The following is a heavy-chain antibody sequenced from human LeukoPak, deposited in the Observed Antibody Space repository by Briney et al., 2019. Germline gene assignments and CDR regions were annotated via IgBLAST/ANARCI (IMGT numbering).Heavy chain of an antibody. Sequence: GGSLRLSCAASGFTFSNYWMSWVRQAPGKGLEWVAVISYDGSNKYYADSVKGRFTISRDNSKNTLYLQMNSLRAEDTAVYYCARTESGPAYWGQGTLVTVSS. J-gene: IGHJ4*02. V-gene: IGHV3-30-3*01. CDR2: ISYDGSNK. D-gene: IGHD1-26*01. CDR3: ARTESGPAY. CDR1: GFTFSNYW.